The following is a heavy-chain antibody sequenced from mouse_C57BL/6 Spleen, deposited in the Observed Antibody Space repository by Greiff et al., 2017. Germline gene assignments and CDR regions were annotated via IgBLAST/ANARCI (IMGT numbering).Heavy chain of an antibody. Sequence: QVQLQQSGPELVKPGASVKISCKASGYTFTDYYINWVKQRPGQGLEWIGWIYPGSGNTKYNEKFKGKDTLTVDTSSSTAYMQLSSLTSEDSAVYFCARFPHAHYYGSSYAYFDVWGTGTTVTVSS. CDR3: ARFPHAHYYGSSYAYFDV. CDR2: IYPGSGNT. J-gene: IGHJ1*03. V-gene: IGHV1-84*01. CDR1: GYTFTDYY. D-gene: IGHD1-1*01.